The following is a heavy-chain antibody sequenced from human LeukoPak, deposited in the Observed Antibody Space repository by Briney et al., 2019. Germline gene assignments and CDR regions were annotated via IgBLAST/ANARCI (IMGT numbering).Heavy chain of an antibody. CDR3: ARTPEWELDY. J-gene: IGHJ4*02. CDR2: IYYSGST. D-gene: IGHD1-26*01. CDR1: GGSISSYY. V-gene: IGHV4-59*01. Sequence: SETLSLTCTVSGGSISSYYWSWIRQPPGKGLEWIGYIYYSGSTNYNPSLKSRVTISVDTSKNQFSLKLSSVTAADTAVYYCARTPEWELDYWGQGTLVTVSS.